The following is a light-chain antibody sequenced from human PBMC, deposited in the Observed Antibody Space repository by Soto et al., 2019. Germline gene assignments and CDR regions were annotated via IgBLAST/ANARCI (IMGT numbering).Light chain of an antibody. V-gene: IGKV1-27*01. J-gene: IGKJ5*01. Sequence: DIQLTQSPSSLSASVVDKGTITCLASQDIGNYLAWFQQRPGKVPKLLIYAASTLQSGVPSRFSGSGSGTDFTLTISSLQPEDVAVYYCQQRSNWPPITFGQGTRLEI. CDR2: AAS. CDR1: QDIGNY. CDR3: QQRSNWPPIT.